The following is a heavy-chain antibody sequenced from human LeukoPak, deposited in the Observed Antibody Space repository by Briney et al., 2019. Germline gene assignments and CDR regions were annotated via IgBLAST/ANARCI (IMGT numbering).Heavy chain of an antibody. V-gene: IGHV4-30-4*02. D-gene: IGHD3-3*01. Sequence: SETLSLTCTVSGGSISSGDYYWSWIRQPPGKGLEWIGYMYYSGSTYYNPSLKSRVTIPVDTSKNQFSLKLSSVTAADTAVYYCARVAAGSDLLSWVYNWFDPWGQGTLVTVSS. CDR1: GGSISSGDYY. CDR3: ARVAAGSDLLSWVYNWFDP. J-gene: IGHJ5*02. CDR2: MYYSGST.